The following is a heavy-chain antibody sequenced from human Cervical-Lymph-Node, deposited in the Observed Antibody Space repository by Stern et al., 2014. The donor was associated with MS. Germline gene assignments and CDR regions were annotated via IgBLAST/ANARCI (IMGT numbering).Heavy chain of an antibody. CDR1: GFTLYNYG. CDR3: ARDPGHTGGWYIRHLPY. D-gene: IGHD6-19*01. V-gene: IGHV3-33*01. J-gene: IGHJ1*01. CDR2: TWYDESKE. Sequence: VQLVESGGGVVQPGGSLRLSCAASGFTLYNYGIHWVRQAPGKGLEWVAVTWYDESKEYYADSGKGRFTISRDKPKNTVHLQMNSLRAEDTAVYYCARDPGHTGGWYIRHLPYWGQGTLVIVSS.